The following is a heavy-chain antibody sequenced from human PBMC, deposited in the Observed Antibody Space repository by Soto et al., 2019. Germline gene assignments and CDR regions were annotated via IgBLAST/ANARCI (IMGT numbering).Heavy chain of an antibody. V-gene: IGHV4-39*01. CDR2: IYYSGST. J-gene: IGHJ4*02. Sequence: SETLSLTCTVSGGSISSGDYYWSWIRQPPGKGLEWIGYIYYSGSTYYNPSLKTRVTISIDTDTSKNQFSLKLSSVTASDTAVYYCARHVAESMIEFDNWGQGTLVTVSS. CDR3: ARHVAESMIEFDN. CDR1: GGSISSGDYY. D-gene: IGHD2-21*01.